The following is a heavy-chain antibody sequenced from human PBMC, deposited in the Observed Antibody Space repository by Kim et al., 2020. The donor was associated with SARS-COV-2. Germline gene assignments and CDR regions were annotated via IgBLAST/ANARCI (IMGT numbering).Heavy chain of an antibody. CDR3: ARGGRDPFDTTEYYGQVERDAFDV. CDR2: LYGGSGR. Sequence: GGSLRLSCTASGFRVSENYMNWVRQTPGKGLEWLSILYGGSGRSYADSVKGRFTISRSTSNNTLYLQMNGLRDDDTGMYYCARGGRDPFDTTEYYGQVERDAFDVWGQGTLVTVSS. J-gene: IGHJ3*01. CDR1: GFRVSENY. D-gene: IGHD3-3*01. V-gene: IGHV3-53*04.